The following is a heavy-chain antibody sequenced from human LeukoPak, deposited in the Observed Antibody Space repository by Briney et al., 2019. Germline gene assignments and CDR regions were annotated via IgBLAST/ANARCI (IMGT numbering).Heavy chain of an antibody. CDR1: GFTFSSYA. CDR2: IKQDGSEK. Sequence: PGGSLRLSCAASGFTFSSYAMSWVRQAPGKGLEWVANIKQDGSEKYYVDSVKGRFTISRDNAKNSLYLQMNSLRAEDTAVYYCARHYGDLPLIDYWGQGTLVTVSS. J-gene: IGHJ4*02. V-gene: IGHV3-7*01. D-gene: IGHD4-17*01. CDR3: ARHYGDLPLIDY.